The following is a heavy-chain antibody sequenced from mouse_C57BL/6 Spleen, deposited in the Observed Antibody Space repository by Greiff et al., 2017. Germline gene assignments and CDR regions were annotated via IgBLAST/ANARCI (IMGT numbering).Heavy chain of an antibody. D-gene: IGHD1-1*01. Sequence: QVQLQQPGAELVMPGASVKLSCKASGYTFTSYWMHWVKQRPGQGLEWIGEIDPSDSYTNYNQKFKGKSTLTVDKSSSTAYMQLSSLTSEDSAVYYCARQYYYGTLMDYWGQGTTLTVSS. CDR2: IDPSDSYT. CDR3: ARQYYYGTLMDY. J-gene: IGHJ2*01. CDR1: GYTFTSYW. V-gene: IGHV1-69*01.